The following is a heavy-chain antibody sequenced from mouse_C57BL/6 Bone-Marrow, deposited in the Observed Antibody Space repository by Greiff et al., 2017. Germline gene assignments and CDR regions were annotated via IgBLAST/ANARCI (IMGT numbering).Heavy chain of an antibody. CDR1: GFTFSDYG. CDR2: ISSGSSTT. D-gene: IGHD2-10*02. Sequence: EVKLLESGGGLVKPGGSLKLSCAASGFTFSDYGMHWVRQAPEKGLEWVAYISSGSSTTYYSDTVKGRFTISRDNAKNTLFLQLTSLRSEDTAMYYCARPATYGNCFFYGMDYWGQGTSVTVSS. J-gene: IGHJ4*01. CDR3: ARPATYGNCFFYGMDY. V-gene: IGHV5-17*01.